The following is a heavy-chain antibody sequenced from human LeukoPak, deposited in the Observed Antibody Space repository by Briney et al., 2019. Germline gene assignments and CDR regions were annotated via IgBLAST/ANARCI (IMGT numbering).Heavy chain of an antibody. CDR2: IKQDGSEE. CDR1: GFTFSSYW. Sequence: GGSLRLSCAASGFTFSSYWMSWVRQAPGKGLEWVDNIKQDGSEEVYVDSVKGRFTISRDNAKNSLFLQMNTLRAGDTAVYYCARDPYSSTWSYGMDVWGQGTTVTVSS. D-gene: IGHD6-6*01. V-gene: IGHV3-7*05. CDR3: ARDPYSSTWSYGMDV. J-gene: IGHJ6*02.